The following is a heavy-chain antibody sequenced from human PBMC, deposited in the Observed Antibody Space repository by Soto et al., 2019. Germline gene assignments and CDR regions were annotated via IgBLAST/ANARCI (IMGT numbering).Heavy chain of an antibody. Sequence: GGSLRLSCSASGFTFNTFAMHWVRQTPGKGLEFVSAISSNGGNTYYADSVKGRFAISRDNSKNTLYLQMYSLRPEDTALYYCVREGYMRSDWYGQFDCWGQGTLVTVSS. J-gene: IGHJ4*02. CDR2: ISSNGGNT. CDR1: GFTFNTFA. D-gene: IGHD6-19*01. V-gene: IGHV3-64D*06. CDR3: VREGYMRSDWYGQFDC.